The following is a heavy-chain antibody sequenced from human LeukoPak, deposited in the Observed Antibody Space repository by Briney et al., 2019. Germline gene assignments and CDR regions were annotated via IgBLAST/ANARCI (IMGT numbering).Heavy chain of an antibody. CDR1: GGSISSYY. D-gene: IGHD6-6*01. J-gene: IGHJ3*02. V-gene: IGHV4-59*01. CDR2: IYYSGIT. CDR3: ARAQSTTARRFGFDI. Sequence: PSETLSLTCAVSGGSISSYYWSWIRQPPGKGLEWIGYIYYSGITTYNPSLKSRVTISVDTSDNQFSLKLTSVTAADTAVYYCARAQSTTARRFGFDIWGQGTMVTVSS.